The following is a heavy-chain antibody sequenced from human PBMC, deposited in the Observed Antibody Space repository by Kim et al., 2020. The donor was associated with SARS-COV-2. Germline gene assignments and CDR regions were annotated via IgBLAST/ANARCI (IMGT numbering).Heavy chain of an antibody. CDR1: GYTFTSYY. V-gene: IGHV1-46*01. CDR3: ASVYDSSGLFYGMDV. D-gene: IGHD3-22*01. Sequence: ASVKVSCKASGYTFTSYYMHWVRQAPGQGLEWMGIINPSGGSTSYAQKFQGRVTMTRDTSTSTVYMELSSLRSEDTAVYYCASVYDSSGLFYGMDVWPRDHGHRLL. CDR2: INPSGGST. J-gene: IGHJ6*02.